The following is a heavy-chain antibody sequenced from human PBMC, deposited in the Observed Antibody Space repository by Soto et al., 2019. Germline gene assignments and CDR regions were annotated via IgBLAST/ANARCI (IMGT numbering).Heavy chain of an antibody. D-gene: IGHD3-10*01. V-gene: IGHV1-3*01. CDR1: GYTFTSYA. CDR3: ASSYYGSGNPKDYYYAMDG. J-gene: IGHJ6*02. CDR2: INAGNGNT. Sequence: QVQLVQSGAEVKKPGASVKVSCKASGYTFTSYAMHWVRQAPGQRLEWMGWINAGNGNTKYSQKFQGRVTITRDASASTAYMELSSLRSEDTAVYYCASSYYGSGNPKDYYYAMDGWGQGATVTVSS.